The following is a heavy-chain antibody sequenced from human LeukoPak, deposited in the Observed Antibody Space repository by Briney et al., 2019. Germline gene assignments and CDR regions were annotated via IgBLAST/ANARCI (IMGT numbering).Heavy chain of an antibody. CDR2: ISWNSGSI. V-gene: IGHV3-9*01. Sequence: GGSLRLSCAASGFTFDDYAMHWVRQAPGKGLEWVSGISWNSGSIGYADSVKGRFTISRDNAKNSLYLQMNSLRAEDTAVYYCARRHAEDIVVVLAVDYWGQGTLVTVSS. CDR1: GFTFDDYA. D-gene: IGHD2-2*01. J-gene: IGHJ4*02. CDR3: ARRHAEDIVVVLAVDY.